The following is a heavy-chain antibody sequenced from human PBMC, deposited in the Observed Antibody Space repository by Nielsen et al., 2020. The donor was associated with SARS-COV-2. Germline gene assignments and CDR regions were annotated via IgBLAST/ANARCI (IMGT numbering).Heavy chain of an antibody. CDR2: IGTAGDT. CDR3: ARAAGTAIDY. V-gene: IGHV3-13*04. CDR1: GFTFSSYD. J-gene: IGHJ4*02. D-gene: IGHD5-18*01. Sequence: GGSLRLSCAASGFTFSSYDMHWVRQATGKGLEWVSAIGTAGDTYYADSVQGRFTISRENAKNSLFLQMNSLRVGDTAVYYCARAAGTAIDYWGQGALVTVSS.